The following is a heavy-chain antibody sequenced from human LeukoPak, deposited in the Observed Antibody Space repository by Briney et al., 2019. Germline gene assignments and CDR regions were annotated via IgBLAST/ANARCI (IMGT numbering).Heavy chain of an antibody. J-gene: IGHJ4*02. D-gene: IGHD5-12*01. CDR3: ARRGPNSGYDFLDY. V-gene: IGHV3-11*01. CDR2: ISSSGSLI. CDR1: GFTFSHTW. Sequence: PGGSLRLSCAASGFTFSHTWMTWVRQAPGKGLEWVSYISSSGSLIYYADSVKGRFTISRDNAKNSLYLQMNSLRAEDTAVYYCARRGPNSGYDFLDYWGQGTLVTVSS.